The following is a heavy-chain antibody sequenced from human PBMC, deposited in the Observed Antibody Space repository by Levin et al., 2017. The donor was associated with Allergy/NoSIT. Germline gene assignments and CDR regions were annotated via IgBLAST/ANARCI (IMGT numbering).Heavy chain of an antibody. CDR1: GFTFRSYA. CDR2: ISYDGSNK. J-gene: IGHJ4*02. V-gene: IGHV3-30-3*01. D-gene: IGHD2-2*01. CDR3: ARRDIVVVPAAPNFDY. Sequence: LSLPCAASGFTFRSYAMHWVRQAPGKGLEWVAVISYDGSNKYYADSVKGRFTVSRDNSKNTLYLQMNSLRAEDTAVYYCARRDIVVVPAAPNFDYWGQGTLVTVSS.